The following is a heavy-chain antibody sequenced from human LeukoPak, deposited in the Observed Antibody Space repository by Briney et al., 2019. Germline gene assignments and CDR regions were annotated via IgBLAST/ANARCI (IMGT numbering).Heavy chain of an antibody. CDR2: IYHSGST. CDR1: GDSIFSTTYS. J-gene: IGHJ5*02. D-gene: IGHD3-10*02. CDR3: ARAASFVLNWFDP. V-gene: IGHV4-30-2*01. Sequence: SETLSLTCTVSGDSIFSTTYSWSWIRQPPGKGLEWIGYIYHSGSTYYNPSLKSRVTISVDRSKNQFSLKLSSVTAADTAVYYCARAASFVLNWFDPWGQGTLVTVSS.